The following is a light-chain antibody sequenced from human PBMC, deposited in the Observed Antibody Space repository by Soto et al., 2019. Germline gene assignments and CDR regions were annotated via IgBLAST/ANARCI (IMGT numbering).Light chain of an antibody. CDR2: DAY. CDR1: QSFRGL. CDR3: QQRHMWPIT. V-gene: IGKV3-11*01. J-gene: IGKJ5*01. Sequence: EVVLTQSPVTLSLSPGERATLSCRVSQSFRGLLAWYQQKPGQAPRLLIYDAYNRATGIPPRFSGSGSGTDFTLTISSLAPEDSAVYYCQQRHMWPITFGQGTRLEIK.